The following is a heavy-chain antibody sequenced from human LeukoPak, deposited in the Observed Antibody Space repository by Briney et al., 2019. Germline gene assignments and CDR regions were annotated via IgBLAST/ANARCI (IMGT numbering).Heavy chain of an antibody. D-gene: IGHD6-13*01. Sequence: GGSLRLSCAASGFTFSSYWMHWVRQAPGKGLVWVSHINGDGSTTSYADSVKGRFTISRDNAKNMVYLQMNSLRAEDTAVYYCAKGGSSSPRSTFDYWGQGTLLTVSS. CDR3: AKGGSSSPRSTFDY. CDR2: INGDGSTT. J-gene: IGHJ4*02. V-gene: IGHV3-74*01. CDR1: GFTFSSYW.